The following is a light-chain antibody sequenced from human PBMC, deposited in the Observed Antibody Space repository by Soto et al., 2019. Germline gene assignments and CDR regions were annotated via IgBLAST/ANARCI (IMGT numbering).Light chain of an antibody. J-gene: IGKJ1*01. CDR1: QILLHSNGYNY. V-gene: IGKV2-28*01. CDR2: LGS. CDR3: MQALQTPWT. Sequence: DIVITQSPLSLPFTPGEPAAISCMSSQILLHSNGYNYLDWYLQKPGQSPQLLIYLGSNRSSGVPDRFSGSGSGTDFTLKISRVEAEDVGVYYCMQALQTPWTFGQGTKVDIK.